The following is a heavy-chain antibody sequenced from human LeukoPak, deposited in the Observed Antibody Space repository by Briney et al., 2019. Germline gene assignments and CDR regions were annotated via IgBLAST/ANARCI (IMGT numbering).Heavy chain of an antibody. Sequence: PSETLSLTCTVSGGSISSSSYYWGWIRQPPGKGLEWIGSIYYSGSTYYNPSLKSRVTISVDTSKNQFSLKLSSVTAADTAVYYCASRITMVRGDIRHWGQGTLVTVSS. CDR2: IYYSGST. D-gene: IGHD3-10*01. V-gene: IGHV4-39*07. CDR1: GGSISSSSYY. J-gene: IGHJ4*02. CDR3: ASRITMVRGDIRH.